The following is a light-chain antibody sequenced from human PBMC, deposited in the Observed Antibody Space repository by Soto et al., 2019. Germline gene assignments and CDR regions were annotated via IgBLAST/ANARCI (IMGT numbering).Light chain of an antibody. CDR1: QSVSSY. CDR2: DAS. CDR3: QQRSNCPPWT. Sequence: EIVLTQSPATLSLSPGERATLSCRASQSVSSYLAGYQQKPGEAARRLIFDASNRATCIPARFSGSGLGTKVPLTISSLEPADFAVYYCQQRSNCPPWTFGQGTKVEIK. V-gene: IGKV3-11*01. J-gene: IGKJ1*01.